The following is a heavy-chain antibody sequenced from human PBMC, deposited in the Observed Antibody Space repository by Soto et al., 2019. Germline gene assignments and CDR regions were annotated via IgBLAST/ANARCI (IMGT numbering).Heavy chain of an antibody. J-gene: IGHJ6*02. D-gene: IGHD6-13*01. CDR2: IVVGSGNT. CDR1: GFTFTSSA. Sequence: SVKVSCKASGFTFTSSAVQWVRQARGQRLEWIGWIVVGSGNTNYAQKFQERVTITRDMSTSTAYMELSSLRSEDTAVYYCAANSSPYYYYGMDVWGQGTTVTVSS. CDR3: AANSSPYYYYGMDV. V-gene: IGHV1-58*01.